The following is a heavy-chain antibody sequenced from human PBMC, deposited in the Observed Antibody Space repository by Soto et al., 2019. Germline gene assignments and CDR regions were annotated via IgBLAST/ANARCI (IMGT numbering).Heavy chain of an antibody. CDR2: ISAYNGNT. Sequence: ASVKVSCKASGYTFTSYGISWVRQAPGQGLEWMGWISAYNGNTNYAQKLQGRVTMTTDTSTSTAYMELRSLRSDDTAVYYCARGYYDFWSGYYNAGNWFDPWGQGTLVTVS. D-gene: IGHD3-3*01. V-gene: IGHV1-18*04. J-gene: IGHJ5*02. CDR1: GYTFTSYG. CDR3: ARGYYDFWSGYYNAGNWFDP.